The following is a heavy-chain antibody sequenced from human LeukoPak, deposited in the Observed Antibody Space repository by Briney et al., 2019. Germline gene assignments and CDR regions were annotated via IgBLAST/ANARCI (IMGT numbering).Heavy chain of an antibody. Sequence: ASVKVSCKASGYTFTSYGISWVRQAPGQGLEWMGWISAYNGNTNYAQKFKGRVTMTTDTSLNTIYMELSSLRLDDTAVYFCARGSFLGTSSWFDPWGQGTLVTVSS. CDR3: ARGSFLGTSSWFDP. V-gene: IGHV1-18*01. J-gene: IGHJ5*02. CDR1: GYTFTSYG. CDR2: ISAYNGNT. D-gene: IGHD2-8*01.